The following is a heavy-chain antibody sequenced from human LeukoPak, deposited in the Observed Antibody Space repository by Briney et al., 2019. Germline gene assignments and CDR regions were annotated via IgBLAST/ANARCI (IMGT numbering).Heavy chain of an antibody. CDR3: ARGNDRVGGRLDP. CDR1: GFTFSSYN. Sequence: GGSLRLSCAASGFTFSSYNMNWVRQAPGKGLEWVSSISSRSSYINYADSVKGRFTISRDNAKNSLFLQMSTLRAEDTAVYYCARGNDRVGGRLDPWGQGTRVTVSS. J-gene: IGHJ5*02. CDR2: ISSRSSYI. V-gene: IGHV3-21*01. D-gene: IGHD3-22*01.